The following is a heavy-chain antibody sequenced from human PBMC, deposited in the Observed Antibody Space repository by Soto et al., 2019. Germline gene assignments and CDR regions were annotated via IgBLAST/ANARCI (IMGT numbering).Heavy chain of an antibody. Sequence: QVQLQESGPGLVKPSETLSLTCSVSGGSISSYYWSWIRQPPGKGLEWIGYIYYSGSTNYNPSLKRRVSISVYSSRNQFSLKLSSVAAADTAVYYCARRYGSCFDIWGQGTMVTVS. CDR2: IYYSGST. V-gene: IGHV4-59*08. CDR1: GGSISSYY. J-gene: IGHJ3*02. D-gene: IGHD3-10*01. CDR3: ARRYGSCFDI.